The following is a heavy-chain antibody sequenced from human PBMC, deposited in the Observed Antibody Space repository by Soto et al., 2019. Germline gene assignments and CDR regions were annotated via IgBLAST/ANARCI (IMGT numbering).Heavy chain of an antibody. Sequence: SETLSLTCTVSGGSVSSGRFYWSWIRQPPGKGLEWIGYIYYSGSTKYNSSLRSRVTISVDTSKNQFSLKLTSVTAADTAVYYCARSGSGSGWLGGQGTLVTVSS. V-gene: IGHV4-61*01. CDR2: IYYSGST. J-gene: IGHJ4*02. CDR1: GGSVSSGRFY. D-gene: IGHD6-19*01. CDR3: ARSGSGSGWL.